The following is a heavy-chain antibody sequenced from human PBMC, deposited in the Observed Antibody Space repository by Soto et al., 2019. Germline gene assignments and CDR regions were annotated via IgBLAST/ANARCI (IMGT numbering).Heavy chain of an antibody. D-gene: IGHD6-6*01. CDR1: EYTCTNYW. V-gene: IGHV5-51*01. CDR2: IYPGDSDT. Sequence: PGVPQRNRCNVAEYTCTNYWAPWVRQMPGKGLEWMGIIYPGDSDTTYSPSFQGQVTISADKSISTAYLQWSSLKASDSAMYYCARGGRQLVYWGQGTLVTVSS. CDR3: ARGGRQLVY. J-gene: IGHJ4*02.